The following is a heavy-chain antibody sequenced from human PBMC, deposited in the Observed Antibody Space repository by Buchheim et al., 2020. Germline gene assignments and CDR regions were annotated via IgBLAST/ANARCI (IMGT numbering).Heavy chain of an antibody. CDR1: GFTFSSYW. Sequence: EVQLVESGGGLVQPGGSLRLSCAASGFTFSSYWMSWVRQAPGKGLERVANIKQDVSEKYYVDSVKGRFTISRDNANNSLYMQMNSLRAEDTAVYYCAREGVTMVRGSHYFDYWGQGTL. CDR2: IKQDVSEK. CDR3: AREGVTMVRGSHYFDY. J-gene: IGHJ4*02. V-gene: IGHV3-7*01. D-gene: IGHD3-10*01.